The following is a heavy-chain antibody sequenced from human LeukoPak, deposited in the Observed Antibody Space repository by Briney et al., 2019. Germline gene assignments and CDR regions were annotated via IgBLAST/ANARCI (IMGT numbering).Heavy chain of an antibody. Sequence: GGSLRLSCAASGFTFSSYGMSWVRQAPGKGLEWVSAISGSGGSTYYADSVKGRFTISRDNSKNTLYLQMNSLRAEDTAVYYCAKDPAYYDSSVLEGDYWGQGTLVTVSS. CDR1: GFTFSSYG. V-gene: IGHV3-23*01. CDR3: AKDPAYYDSSVLEGDY. CDR2: ISGSGGST. J-gene: IGHJ4*02. D-gene: IGHD3-22*01.